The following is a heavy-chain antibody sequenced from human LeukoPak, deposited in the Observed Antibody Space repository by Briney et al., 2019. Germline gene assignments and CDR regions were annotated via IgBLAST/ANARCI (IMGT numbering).Heavy chain of an antibody. CDR1: GGSFSGYY. CDR3: AREVGATAPDY. V-gene: IGHV4-34*01. D-gene: IGHD1-26*01. J-gene: IGHJ4*02. Sequence: SETLSLTCAVYGGSFSGYYWSWIRQPPGKGLEWIGEINHSGSTNYNPSLKSRVTISVDTSKNQFSLKLSSVTAADTAVYYCAREVGATAPDYWGQGTLVTVSS. CDR2: INHSGST.